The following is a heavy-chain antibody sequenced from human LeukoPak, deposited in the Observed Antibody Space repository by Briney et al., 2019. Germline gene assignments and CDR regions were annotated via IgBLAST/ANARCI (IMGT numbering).Heavy chain of an antibody. CDR3: ARGLPYGGYGGWFDP. CDR2: INPNSGGT. V-gene: IGHV1-2*02. D-gene: IGHD5-12*01. J-gene: IGHJ5*02. CDR1: GYTFTGYY. Sequence: ASVKVSCKASGYTFTGYYMHWVRQAHGQGLEWMGWINPNSGGTNYAKKFQGRVTMTRDTSISTAYMELSRLRSDDTAVYYCARGLPYGGYGGWFDPWGQGTLVTVSS.